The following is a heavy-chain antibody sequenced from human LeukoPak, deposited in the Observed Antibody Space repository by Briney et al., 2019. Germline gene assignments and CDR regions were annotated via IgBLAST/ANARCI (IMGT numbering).Heavy chain of an antibody. CDR1: GFTFSNYG. CDR2: IPYDGINK. J-gene: IGHJ4*02. Sequence: GGSLRLSCTTSGFTFSNYGMHWVRQAPGKGPEWVAFIPYDGINKYYADSVKGRFTISRDNSKNTLYLQMNSLRAEDTAVYYCAKVTGLSSYYRIDYWGQGTLVTVSS. V-gene: IGHV3-30*02. D-gene: IGHD4-11*01. CDR3: AKVTGLSSYYRIDY.